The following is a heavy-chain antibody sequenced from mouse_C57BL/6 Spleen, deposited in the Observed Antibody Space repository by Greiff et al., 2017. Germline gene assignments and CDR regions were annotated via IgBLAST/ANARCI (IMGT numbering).Heavy chain of an antibody. V-gene: IGHV14-3*01. CDR1: GFNIKNTY. CDR3: AHASTTVVADWYFDV. Sequence: VQLQQSVAELVRPGASVKLSCTASGFNIKNTYMHWVKQRPEQGLEWIGRIDPANGNTKYAPKFQGKATITADTSSNTAYLQLSSLTSEDTAIYYCAHASTTVVADWYFDVWGTGTTVTVSS. J-gene: IGHJ1*03. D-gene: IGHD1-1*01. CDR2: IDPANGNT.